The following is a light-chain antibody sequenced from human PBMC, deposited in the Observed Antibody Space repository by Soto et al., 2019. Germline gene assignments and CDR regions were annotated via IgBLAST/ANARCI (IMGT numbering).Light chain of an antibody. V-gene: IGLV2-8*01. Sequence: QSALTQPPSASGSPGQSVTISCTGTSSDVGGYNYVSWYQQHPGKAPKLMIYEVSKRPSGVPDRFSGSKSGNTASLTVSGLHAEDEADYYCSSYAGSNRKVVFGGGTQLTVL. J-gene: IGLJ2*01. CDR3: SSYAGSNRKVV. CDR2: EVS. CDR1: SSDVGGYNY.